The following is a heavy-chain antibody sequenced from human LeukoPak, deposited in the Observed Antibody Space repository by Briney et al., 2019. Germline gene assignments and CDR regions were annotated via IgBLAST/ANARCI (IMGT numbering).Heavy chain of an antibody. D-gene: IGHD1-26*01. CDR1: GFTFSGYN. CDR3: ARVRGSYHFDY. Sequence: GGSLRLSSAASGFTFSGYNVIWVRQAPGKGLEWVSYITSSSSAIYYADSVKGRFTISRDNAKNSLYLQMNSLRAEDTAVYHCARVRGSYHFDYWGQGTLVTVSS. CDR2: ITSSSSAI. V-gene: IGHV3-48*01. J-gene: IGHJ4*02.